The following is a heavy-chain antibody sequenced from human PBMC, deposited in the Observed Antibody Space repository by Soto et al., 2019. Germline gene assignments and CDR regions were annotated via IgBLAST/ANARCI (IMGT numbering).Heavy chain of an antibody. CDR2: IYDSGST. V-gene: IGHV4-31*03. J-gene: IGHJ6*02. CDR1: GGSISSGGYY. Sequence: QVQLQESGPGLVKPSQTLSLTCTVSGGSISSGGYYWSWLRQHPGKGLEWIGYIYDSGSTYYTPSLKSRVTISVDTSKNLFSLKLSSVTAADTAVYYGARSDASDFDYYGMDVWGQGTTVTVSS. CDR3: ARSDASDFDYYGMDV. D-gene: IGHD3-3*01.